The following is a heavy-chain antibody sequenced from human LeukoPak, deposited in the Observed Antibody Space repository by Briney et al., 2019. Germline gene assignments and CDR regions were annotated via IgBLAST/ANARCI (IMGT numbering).Heavy chain of an antibody. CDR2: IYPGDSDT. J-gene: IGHJ4*02. CDR1: GYSFTSYW. CDR3: ARMVRGVVSAQLYFDY. V-gene: IGHV5-51*01. Sequence: GESLKISCKGSGYSFTSYWIGWVRQMPGKGLEWMGIIYPGDSDTRYSPSFQGQVTISADKSISTAYLQWCSLKASDTAMYYCARMVRGVVSAQLYFDYWGQGTLVTVSS. D-gene: IGHD3-10*01.